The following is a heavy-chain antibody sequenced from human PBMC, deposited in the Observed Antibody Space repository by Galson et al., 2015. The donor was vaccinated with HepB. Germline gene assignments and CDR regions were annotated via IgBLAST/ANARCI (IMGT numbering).Heavy chain of an antibody. CDR2: IWYDGSNK. CDR3: ARLPSYYDFWSGYYSPYYYYGMDV. D-gene: IGHD3-3*01. CDR1: GFTFSSYG. V-gene: IGHV3-33*01. Sequence: SLRLSCAASGFTFSSYGMHWVRQAPGKGLEWVAVIWYDGSNKYYADSVKGRFTISRDNSKNTLYLQMNSLRAEDTAVYYCARLPSYYDFWSGYYSPYYYYGMDVWGQGTTVTVSS. J-gene: IGHJ6*02.